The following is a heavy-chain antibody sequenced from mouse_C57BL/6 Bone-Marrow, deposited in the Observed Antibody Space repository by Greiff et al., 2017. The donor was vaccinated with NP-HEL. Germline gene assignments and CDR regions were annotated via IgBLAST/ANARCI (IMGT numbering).Heavy chain of an antibody. CDR1: GYSITSGYY. V-gene: IGHV3-6*01. D-gene: IGHD2-3*01. J-gene: IGHJ4*01. Sequence: EVKLVESGPGLVKPSQSLSLTCSVTGYSITSGYYWNWIRQFPGNKLEWMGYISYDGSNNYNPSLKNRISITRDTSKNQFFLKLNSVTTEDTATYYCARGGVYDGYYNYAMDYWGQGTSVTVSS. CDR3: ARGGVYDGYYNYAMDY. CDR2: ISYDGSN.